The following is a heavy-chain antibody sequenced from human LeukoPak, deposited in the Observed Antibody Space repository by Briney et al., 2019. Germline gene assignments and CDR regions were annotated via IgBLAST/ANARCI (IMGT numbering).Heavy chain of an antibody. CDR1: GITFRSYG. V-gene: IGHV3-30*02. CDR2: IRYDGSNN. J-gene: IGHJ5*02. Sequence: GGSLRLSCAASGITFRSYGMHWVRQAPGKGLEWLSFIRYDGSNNYHADSVKGRFSISRDNSKNTLHLQMNTLRPDDTAVYYCARTAVAGTLRWFDLWGQGTLVIVSS. CDR3: ARTAVAGTLRWFDL. D-gene: IGHD6-19*01.